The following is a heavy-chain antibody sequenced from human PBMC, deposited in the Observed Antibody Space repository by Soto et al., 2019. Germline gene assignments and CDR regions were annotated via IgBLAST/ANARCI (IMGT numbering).Heavy chain of an antibody. CDR1: GYTFTGYY. D-gene: IGHD4-17*01. Sequence: QVQLVQSGAEVKKPGASVKVSCKASGYTFTGYYMHWVRQAPGQGLEWMGWINPNSGGTNYAQKFQGWVTMTRDTSISTAYMELSRLRSDDTAVYYCARGALNGDYNLDYYYGMDVWGQGTTVTVSS. J-gene: IGHJ6*02. V-gene: IGHV1-2*04. CDR2: INPNSGGT. CDR3: ARGALNGDYNLDYYYGMDV.